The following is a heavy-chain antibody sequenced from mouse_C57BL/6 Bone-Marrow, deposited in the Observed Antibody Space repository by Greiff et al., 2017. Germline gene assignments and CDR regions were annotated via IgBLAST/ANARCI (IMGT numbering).Heavy chain of an antibody. D-gene: IGHD1-1*01. CDR2: IYPGSGST. Sequence: QVQLKQPGAELVKPGASVKMSCKASGYTFTSYWITWVKQRPGQGLEWIGDIYPGSGSTNYNEKFKSKATLTVDTSSSTAYMQLSSLTSEDSAVYYCAREPRIITTVVAHYYAMDYWGQGTSVTVSS. V-gene: IGHV1-55*01. CDR3: AREPRIITTVVAHYYAMDY. CDR1: GYTFTSYW. J-gene: IGHJ4*01.